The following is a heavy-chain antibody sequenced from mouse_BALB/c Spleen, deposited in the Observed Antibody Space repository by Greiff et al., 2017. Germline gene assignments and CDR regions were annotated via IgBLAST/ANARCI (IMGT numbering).Heavy chain of an antibody. CDR1: GFTFSSYA. CDR3: ARRGGTATWYYFDY. J-gene: IGHJ2*01. Sequence: EVQLVESGGGLVKPGGSLKLSCAASGFTFSSYAMSWVRQSPEKRLEWVAEISSGGSYTYYPDTVTGRFTISRDNAKNTLYLEMSSLRSEDTAMYYCARRGGTATWYYFDYWGQGTTLTVSS. CDR2: ISSGGSYT. D-gene: IGHD1-2*01. V-gene: IGHV5-9-4*01.